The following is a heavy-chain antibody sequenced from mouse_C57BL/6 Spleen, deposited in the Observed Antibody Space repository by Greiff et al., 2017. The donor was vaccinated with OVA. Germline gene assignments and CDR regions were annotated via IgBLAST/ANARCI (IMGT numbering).Heavy chain of an antibody. V-gene: IGHV1-64*01. CDR2: IHPNSGST. CDR1: GYTFTSYW. D-gene: IGHD1-1*01. J-gene: IGHJ2*01. Sequence: QVQLQQPGAELVKPGASVKLSCKASGYTFTSYWMHWVKQRPGQGLEWIGMIHPNSGSTNYNEKFKSKATLTVDKSSSTASMQLNSLTSEDSAVYYCASGYYGSSSYFDYWGKGTTLTVSS. CDR3: ASGYYGSSSYFDY.